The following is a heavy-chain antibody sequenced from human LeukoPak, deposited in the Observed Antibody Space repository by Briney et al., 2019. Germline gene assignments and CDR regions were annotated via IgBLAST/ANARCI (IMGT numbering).Heavy chain of an antibody. Sequence: GGSLRLSCAASGFGVSISYMSWVRQAPGKGLEWVSIFYSGGSTYYADSVKGRFTISRDTSKSTVYLQMNSLRAEDTAVYYCARAPLYYFDYWGQGTLVTVSS. CDR1: GFGVSISY. CDR2: FYSGGST. J-gene: IGHJ4*02. CDR3: ARAPLYYFDY. V-gene: IGHV3-53*01.